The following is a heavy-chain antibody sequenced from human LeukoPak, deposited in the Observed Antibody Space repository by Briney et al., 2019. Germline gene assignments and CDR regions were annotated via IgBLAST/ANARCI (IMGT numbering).Heavy chain of an antibody. Sequence: SETLSLTCAVHGGSFSDYYWTWIRQPPGKGLEWVGEINNSGSTNYNPSPKSRVTISVTTPKKQSTLKLSSGTAADPAVYYCARPSRSISTAGAFDIWGQGTMVTVSS. CDR2: INNSGST. J-gene: IGHJ3*02. CDR1: GGSFSDYY. D-gene: IGHD3-10*01. CDR3: ARPSRSISTAGAFDI. V-gene: IGHV4-34*01.